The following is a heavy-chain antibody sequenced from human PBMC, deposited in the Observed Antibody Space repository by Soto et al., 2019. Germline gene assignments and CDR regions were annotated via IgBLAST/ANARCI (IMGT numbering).Heavy chain of an antibody. CDR1: GYSISSGYY. Sequence: SETLSLTCAVSGYSISSGYYWGWIRQPPGKGLEWIGSIYHSGSTYYNPSLKSRVTISVDTSKNQFSLKLSSVTAADTAVYYCARVEMTTVTTIFDYWGQGTLVTVSS. J-gene: IGHJ4*02. D-gene: IGHD4-17*01. CDR2: IYHSGST. V-gene: IGHV4-38-2*01. CDR3: ARVEMTTVTTIFDY.